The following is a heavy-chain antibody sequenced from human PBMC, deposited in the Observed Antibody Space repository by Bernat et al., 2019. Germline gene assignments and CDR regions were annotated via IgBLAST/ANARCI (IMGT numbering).Heavy chain of an antibody. CDR1: GDSVSSNSAA. Sequence: QVQLQQSGPGLVKPSQTLSLTCAISGDSVSSNSAAWNWIRQSPSRGLEWLGRTYYRSKWKNDYALSVKSRITINPDTFKNQFSLLLNSVTPEDTAVYYCARETGGNPTVVFDYWGQGTLVTVSS. D-gene: IGHD4-23*01. CDR3: ARETGGNPTVVFDY. V-gene: IGHV6-1*01. J-gene: IGHJ4*02. CDR2: TYYRSKWKN.